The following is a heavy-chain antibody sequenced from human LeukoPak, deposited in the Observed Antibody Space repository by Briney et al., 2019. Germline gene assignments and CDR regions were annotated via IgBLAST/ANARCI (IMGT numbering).Heavy chain of an antibody. D-gene: IGHD6-19*01. CDR1: GFTFNRNA. Sequence: GSLRLSCAASGFTFNRNAISWVRQAPGKGLEWVSTLSGSGDKTFYADSVKGRFTISRDNSKNMVHLQMNSLTGEDTALYYCVRRGDASSGWGDHDFWGQGALVTVSS. V-gene: IGHV3-23*01. CDR3: VRRGDASSGWGDHDF. CDR2: LSGSGDKT. J-gene: IGHJ4*02.